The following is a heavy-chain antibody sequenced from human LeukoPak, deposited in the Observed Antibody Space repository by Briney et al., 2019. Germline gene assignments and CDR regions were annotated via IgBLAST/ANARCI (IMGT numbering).Heavy chain of an antibody. CDR3: ARSNYYDSRSWGFDI. Sequence: GGSLRLSCAASGFTFSSYAMHWVRQAPGKGLEWVTIISYDGTNKYYADSVKGRFTISRDNSKNTLFLQMNSLRAEDTAVYYCARSNYYDSRSWGFDIWGQGTMVTVSS. D-gene: IGHD3-22*01. CDR2: ISYDGTNK. V-gene: IGHV3-30*04. J-gene: IGHJ3*02. CDR1: GFTFSSYA.